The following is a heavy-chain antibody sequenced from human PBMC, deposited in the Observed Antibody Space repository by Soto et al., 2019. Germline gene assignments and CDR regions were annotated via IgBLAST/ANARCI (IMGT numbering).Heavy chain of an antibody. Sequence: PSETLSLTCTISGGSISSYYWSWIRQTPGKGLQYIGYIYYSGSANYNPSLKSRVTISDDTSTNQFSLKLTSVTAADTAMYYCARDAYYFNYWGQGTLVTVSS. J-gene: IGHJ4*02. CDR1: GGSISSYY. V-gene: IGHV4-59*01. CDR2: IYYSGSA. CDR3: ARDAYYFNY.